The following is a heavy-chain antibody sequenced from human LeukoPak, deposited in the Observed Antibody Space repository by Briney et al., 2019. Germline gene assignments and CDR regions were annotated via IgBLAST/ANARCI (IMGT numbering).Heavy chain of an antibody. CDR2: IHYSETI. D-gene: IGHD3-16*01. CDR3: ATSYDHGWLIGS. CDR1: GGSITNDY. V-gene: IGHV4-59*01. J-gene: IGHJ4*02. Sequence: SETLSLTCTVSGGSITNDYWNWIRQSSGKQLEWIGSIHYSETINYSPSLKSRITISLDTPKNQFSLKLSSVTAADTAMYYCATSYDHGWLIGSWGQGTLVTVSS.